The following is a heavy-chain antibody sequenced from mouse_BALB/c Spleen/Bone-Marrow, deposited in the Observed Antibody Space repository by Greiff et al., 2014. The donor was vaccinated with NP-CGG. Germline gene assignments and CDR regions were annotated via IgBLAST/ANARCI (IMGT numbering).Heavy chain of an antibody. D-gene: IGHD2-4*01. CDR2: ISGGGSYT. J-gene: IGHJ3*01. CDR3: ARHAYYDQTEVSFVY. CDR1: GFTFSNYG. V-gene: IGHV5-9-2*01. Sequence: EVMLVESGGGLVKSGGSLKLSCAASGFTFSNYGMSWVRQTPEKRLEWVATISGGGSYTSYSDSAKGRFTISRDNAKNNLYLQLSSLRSEDTALYYCARHAYYDQTEVSFVYWGQGTLVTVSA.